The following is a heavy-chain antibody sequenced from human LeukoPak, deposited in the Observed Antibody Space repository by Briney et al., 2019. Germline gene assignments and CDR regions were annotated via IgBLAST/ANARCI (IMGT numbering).Heavy chain of an antibody. CDR3: ARDPHYYDSGSPGY. CDR2: IYSGGRT. V-gene: IGHV3-66*01. D-gene: IGHD3-10*01. Sequence: GGSLRLSCAASGFTFSSNYMSWVRQAPGKGLEWVSVIYSGGRTYYADSVKGRFTISRDNSENTLYLQMNSLRAEDTAVYYCARDPHYYDSGSPGYWGQGTLVTVSS. J-gene: IGHJ4*02. CDR1: GFTFSSNY.